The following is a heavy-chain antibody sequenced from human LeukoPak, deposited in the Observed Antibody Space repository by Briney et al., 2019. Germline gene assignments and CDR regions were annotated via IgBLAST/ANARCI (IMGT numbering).Heavy chain of an antibody. CDR2: ISGSGGST. CDR3: AKDVGSYGDYFDY. Sequence: GGSLRLSCAASGFTFSSYAMSWVRQAPGKGLEWVSAISGSGGSTYYADSVKGRFTISRDNSKNTLYLQMNSLRAEDTAVYHCAKDVGSYGDYFDYWGQGTLVTVSS. V-gene: IGHV3-23*01. J-gene: IGHJ4*01. D-gene: IGHD4-17*01. CDR1: GFTFSSYA.